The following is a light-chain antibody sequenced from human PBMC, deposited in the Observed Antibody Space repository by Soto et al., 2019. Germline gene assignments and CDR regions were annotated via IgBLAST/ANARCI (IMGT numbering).Light chain of an antibody. V-gene: IGKV1-12*01. CDR1: QGMSSW. J-gene: IGKJ4*02. Sequence: DIQMTQSPSFVSASVGDRVTITCRASQGMSSWLAGYQHKPVRAPKFLMHAASSLESGVPSRFSGSGNGTDFTLTISSMPHDDVTTYCCQQTSSFPLTFGGGPRWRSN. CDR2: AAS. CDR3: QQTSSFPLT.